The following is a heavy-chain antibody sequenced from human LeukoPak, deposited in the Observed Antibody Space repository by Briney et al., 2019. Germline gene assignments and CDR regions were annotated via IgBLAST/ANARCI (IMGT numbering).Heavy chain of an antibody. V-gene: IGHV1-24*01. Sequence: ASVKVSCKVSGYTLTELSMHWVRQAPGKGLEWMGGFDPEDGETIYAQEFQGRVTMTEDTSTDTAYMELSSLRSEDTAVYYCATDADYGDYVVDYWGQGTLVTVSS. D-gene: IGHD4-17*01. CDR1: GYTLTELS. J-gene: IGHJ4*02. CDR3: ATDADYGDYVVDY. CDR2: FDPEDGET.